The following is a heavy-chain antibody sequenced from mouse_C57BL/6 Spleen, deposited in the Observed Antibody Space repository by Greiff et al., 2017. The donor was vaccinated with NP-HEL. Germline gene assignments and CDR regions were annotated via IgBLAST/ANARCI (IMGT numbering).Heavy chain of an antibody. CDR3: ARNYGSSYGMDY. D-gene: IGHD1-1*01. Sequence: QVQLQQSGAELVRPGTSVKLSCKASGYTFTSYWMHWVKQRPGQGLEWIGVIDPSDSYTNYNQKFKGKATLTVDTSSSTAYMQLSSLTSEDSAVYYCARNYGSSYGMDYWGQGTSVTVSS. J-gene: IGHJ4*01. V-gene: IGHV1-59*01. CDR2: IDPSDSYT. CDR1: GYTFTSYW.